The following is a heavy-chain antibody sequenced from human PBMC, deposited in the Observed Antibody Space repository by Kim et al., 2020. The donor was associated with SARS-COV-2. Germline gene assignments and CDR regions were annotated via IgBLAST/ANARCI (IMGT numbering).Heavy chain of an antibody. CDR1: GFTFSSYT. J-gene: IGHJ4*02. CDR3: ARDWGWYGGRYPDTVDY. Sequence: GGSLRLSCAASGFTFSSYTMNWVRQAPGKGLEWVSAISTSSSYIYYADSVKGRFTISRDNAKNSLYLQMNSLRAEVTAVYYCARDWGWYGGRYPDTVDYWGQGTLVTVSS. V-gene: IGHV3-21*01. CDR2: ISTSSSYI. D-gene: IGHD1-26*01.